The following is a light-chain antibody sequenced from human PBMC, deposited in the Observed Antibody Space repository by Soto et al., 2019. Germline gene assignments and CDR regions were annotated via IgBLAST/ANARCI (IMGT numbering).Light chain of an antibody. V-gene: IGKV3-20*01. CDR3: QQYGSSGT. J-gene: IGKJ5*01. Sequence: EIVLTQSACTLSWSPGERATLSCRASQSVSSSYLAWYQQKPGQAPRLLIYGASSRATGIPDRFSGSGSGTDSTLTISRLEPEDFAVYYCQQYGSSGTFGQGTRLEIK. CDR2: GAS. CDR1: QSVSSSY.